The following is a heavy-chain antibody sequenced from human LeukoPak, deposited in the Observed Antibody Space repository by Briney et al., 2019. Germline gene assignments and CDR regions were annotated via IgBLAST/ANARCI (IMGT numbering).Heavy chain of an antibody. J-gene: IGHJ6*03. V-gene: IGHV6-1*01. CDR3: ARDQGDYPIFYYYYMDV. D-gene: IGHD4-17*01. Sequence: SQTLSLTCAISGDGVSSNSAARNWIRQSPSRGLEWLGRTYYRSKWYNDYAVSVKSRISINPDTSKNQFSLQLNSVTPEDTAVYYCARDQGDYPIFYYYYMDVWGKGTTVTISS. CDR1: GDGVSSNSAA. CDR2: TYYRSKWYN.